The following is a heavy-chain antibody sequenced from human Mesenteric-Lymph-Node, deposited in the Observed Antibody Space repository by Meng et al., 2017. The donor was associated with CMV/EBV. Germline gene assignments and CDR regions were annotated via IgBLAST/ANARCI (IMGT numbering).Heavy chain of an antibody. J-gene: IGHJ6*02. V-gene: IGHV1-69*05. CDR3: ARGGFNYHYGMDV. CDR1: GGTFSSYA. D-gene: IGHD1-1*01. Sequence: KVSCKASGGTFSSYAISWVRQAPGQGLEWMGGIIPIFGTANYAQKFQGRVTITTDESTSTAYMELSSLKFEDSAMYYCARGGFNYHYGMDVWGQGTTVTVSS. CDR2: IIPIFGTA.